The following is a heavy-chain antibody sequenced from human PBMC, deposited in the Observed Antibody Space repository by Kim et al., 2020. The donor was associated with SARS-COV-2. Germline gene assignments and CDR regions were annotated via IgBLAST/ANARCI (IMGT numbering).Heavy chain of an antibody. CDR3: AKSEDIVVVPAAPSGY. J-gene: IGHJ4*02. Sequence: GGSLRLSCAASGFTFSSYAMSWVRQAPGKGLEWVSAISGSGGSTYYADSVKGRFTISRDNSKNTLYLQMNSLRAEDTAVYYCAKSEDIVVVPAAPSGYWGQGTLVTVSS. CDR2: ISGSGGST. CDR1: GFTFSSYA. V-gene: IGHV3-23*01. D-gene: IGHD2-2*01.